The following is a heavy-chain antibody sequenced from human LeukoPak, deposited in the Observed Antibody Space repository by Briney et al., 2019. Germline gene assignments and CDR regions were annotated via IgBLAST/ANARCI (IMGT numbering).Heavy chain of an antibody. D-gene: IGHD2-15*01. CDR2: TKQDGSEK. CDR1: GFTFSSYW. V-gene: IGHV3-7*03. J-gene: IGHJ4*02. Sequence: GGSLRLSCAASGFTFSSYWMSWVRQAPGKGLEWVAITKQDGSEKYYVDSVKGRFTISRDNTKNSLYLQMNSLRAEDTAVYYCAKDLSYIGFGYWGQGTLVTVSS. CDR3: AKDLSYIGFGY.